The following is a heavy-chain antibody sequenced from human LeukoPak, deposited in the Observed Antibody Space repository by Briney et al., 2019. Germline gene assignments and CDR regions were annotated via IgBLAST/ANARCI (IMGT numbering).Heavy chain of an antibody. CDR1: GFAVSSNY. CDR2: IYSGGST. CDR3: ARDRYGLSRSYAFDI. Sequence: PGGSLRLSCAASGFAVSSNYMSWVRQAPGKGLEWFSVIYSGGSTYYADSVKCRFTISRDNSTNTLYLQMNSLRAEDTAVYYCARDRYGLSRSYAFDIWGQGTMVTVSS. V-gene: IGHV3-66*01. J-gene: IGHJ3*02. D-gene: IGHD4-17*01.